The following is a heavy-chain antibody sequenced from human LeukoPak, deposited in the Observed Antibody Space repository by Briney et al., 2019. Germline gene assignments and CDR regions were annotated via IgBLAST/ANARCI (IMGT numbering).Heavy chain of an antibody. CDR3: ARRSSSWYYFDY. CDR2: INPSGGST. D-gene: IGHD6-13*01. CDR1: GYTFTSYY. Sequence: ASVKVSCKASGYTFTSYYMHWVRQAPGQGLEWMGIINPSGGSTSYAQKFQGRVTMTRDTSTSTVYMELSSLRSEDTAIYYCARRSSSWYYFDYWGQGTLVTVSS. J-gene: IGHJ4*02. V-gene: IGHV1-46*01.